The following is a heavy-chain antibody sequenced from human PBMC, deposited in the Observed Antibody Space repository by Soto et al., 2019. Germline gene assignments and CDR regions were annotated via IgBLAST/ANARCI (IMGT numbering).Heavy chain of an antibody. CDR2: ISAYNGNT. CDR3: ARDDGIVFVPAAPAYNWFDP. V-gene: IGHV1-18*01. CDR1: GYTFTSYG. D-gene: IGHD2-2*01. J-gene: IGHJ5*02. Sequence: QVQLVQSGAEVKKPGASVKVSCKASGYTFTSYGISWVRQAPGQGLELMGWISAYNGNTNYAQKLQGRVTMTTDTSKSTSYMELRSLRSDDTAVYYCARDDGIVFVPAAPAYNWFDPWCQGNLVTVSS.